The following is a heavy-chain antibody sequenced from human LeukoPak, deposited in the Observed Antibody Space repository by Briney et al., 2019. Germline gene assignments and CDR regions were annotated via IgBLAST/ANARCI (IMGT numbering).Heavy chain of an antibody. J-gene: IGHJ5*02. CDR2: IYYSGST. Sequence: RASETLSLTCTVSGGSISSSSYYWGWIRQPPGKGLEWIGSIYYSGSTYYNPYLKSRVTISVDTSKNQFSLKLSSVTAADTAVYYCARQYIAAAGTWWFDPWGQGTLVTVSS. CDR3: ARQYIAAAGTWWFDP. V-gene: IGHV4-39*01. D-gene: IGHD6-13*01. CDR1: GGSISSSSYY.